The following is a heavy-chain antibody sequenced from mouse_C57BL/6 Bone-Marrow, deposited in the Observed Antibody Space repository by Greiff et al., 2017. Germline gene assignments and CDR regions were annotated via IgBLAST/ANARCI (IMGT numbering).Heavy chain of an antibody. V-gene: IGHV5-17*01. CDR2: ISSGSSTI. CDR3: ARRPPPITTVVAKAY. CDR1: GFTFSDYG. Sequence: EVKLQESGGGLVKPGGSLKLSCAASGFTFSDYGMHWVRQAPEKGLEWVAYISSGSSTIYYADTVKGRFTISRDNAKNTLFLQMPSLRSEDTAMYYCARRPPPITTVVAKAYWGQGTLVTVSA. J-gene: IGHJ3*01. D-gene: IGHD1-1*01.